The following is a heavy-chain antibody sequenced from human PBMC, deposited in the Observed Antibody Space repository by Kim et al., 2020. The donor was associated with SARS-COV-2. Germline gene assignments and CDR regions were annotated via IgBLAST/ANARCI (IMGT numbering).Heavy chain of an antibody. CDR1: GFTFSSYG. CDR3: ARDLLVRATSCGMDV. V-gene: IGHV3-33*01. CDR2: IWYDGSNN. D-gene: IGHD1-26*01. J-gene: IGHJ6*02. Sequence: GGSLRLSCAASGFTFSSYGMHWVRQAPGKGLEWVAVIWYDGSNNYYADPVKGRFTISRDNTKNTRYLRMNSLRAEDTGVYYCARDLLVRATSCGMDVGGRGTTVTVSS.